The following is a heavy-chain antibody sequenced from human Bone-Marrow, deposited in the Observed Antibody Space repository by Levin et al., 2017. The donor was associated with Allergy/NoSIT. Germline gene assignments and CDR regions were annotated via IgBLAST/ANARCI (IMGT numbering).Heavy chain of an antibody. J-gene: IGHJ4*02. CDR1: GYTFTDSY. Sequence: ASVKVSCTASGYTFTDSYLHWVRQAPGQGLEWMGMLNPDTGDTDYAQKFRGRVTMTRDTSISTAYLEVNSLRSDDTALYYCAKQFCDSTSCYPYFDFWGQGSLVTVSS. D-gene: IGHD2-2*01. CDR3: AKQFCDSTSCYPYFDF. CDR2: LNPDTGDT. V-gene: IGHV1-2*02.